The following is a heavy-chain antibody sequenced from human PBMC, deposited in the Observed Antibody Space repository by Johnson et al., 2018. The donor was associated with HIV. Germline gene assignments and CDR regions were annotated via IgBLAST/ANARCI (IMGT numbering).Heavy chain of an antibody. J-gene: IGHJ3*02. CDR1: GFAFDDYT. Sequence: VQLVESGGVVVQPGGSLRISCAASGFAFDDYTMHWVRQAPEKGLEWVSLINWDGGSSYYTDSVKGRFTISRDNSKNTFFLQMNILRAEDTAVYYCSNSDSSEMKLGAFDIWGQGTMVTVS. CDR2: INWDGGSS. V-gene: IGHV3-43*01. D-gene: IGHD2-21*01. CDR3: SNSDSSEMKLGAFDI.